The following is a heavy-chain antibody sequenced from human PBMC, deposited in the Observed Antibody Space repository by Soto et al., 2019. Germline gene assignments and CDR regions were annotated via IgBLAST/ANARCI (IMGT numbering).Heavy chain of an antibody. D-gene: IGHD6-13*01. CDR3: ARGNSSSWYPIGYFDY. J-gene: IGHJ4*02. V-gene: IGHV6-1*01. CDR1: GDSVSSNSAA. Sequence: PSQTLSLTCAISGDSVSSNSAAWNWIRQSPSRGLEWLGRTYYRSKWYNDYAVSVKSRITINPDTSKNQFSLQLNSVTPEDTAVYYCARGNSSSWYPIGYFDYWGQGALVTVSS. CDR2: TYYRSKWYN.